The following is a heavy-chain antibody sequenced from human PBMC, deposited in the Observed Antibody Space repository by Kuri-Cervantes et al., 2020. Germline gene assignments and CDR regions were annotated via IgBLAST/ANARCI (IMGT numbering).Heavy chain of an antibody. V-gene: IGHV2-5*02. Sequence: SGPTLVKPTETLTLTCTFSGFSLSTSGVGVGWIRQPAGKALEWLALIYWDDDKRYSPTLSSRLIITKDTSKNQVVVTVTNTDPVDTATYYCAYSDYYSSGHSFDFWGQGTLVTVSS. CDR3: AYSDYYSSGHSFDF. CDR2: IYWDDDK. D-gene: IGHD3-22*01. CDR1: GFSLSTSGVG. J-gene: IGHJ4*02.